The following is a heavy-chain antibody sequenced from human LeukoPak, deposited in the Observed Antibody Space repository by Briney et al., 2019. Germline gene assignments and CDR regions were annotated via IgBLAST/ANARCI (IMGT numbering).Heavy chain of an antibody. V-gene: IGHV4-34*01. J-gene: IGHJ3*02. CDR2: INHSGST. CDR1: GGSFSGYY. CDR3: ASPRYCSSTSCYRSFDI. D-gene: IGHD2-2*01. Sequence: PSETLSLTCAVYGGSFSGYYWSWIRQPPGKGLEWIGEINHSGSTNYNPSLKSRVTISVDTSKNQFSLKLSSVTAADTAVYYCASPRYCSSTSCYRSFDIWGQGTMVTVSS.